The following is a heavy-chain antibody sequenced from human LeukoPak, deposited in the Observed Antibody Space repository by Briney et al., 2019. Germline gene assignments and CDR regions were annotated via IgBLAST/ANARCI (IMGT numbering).Heavy chain of an antibody. Sequence: PGGSLRLSCAASGFTVSSNHMSWVRQAPGKGLDWVSVIYSGGSTYYADSVKGRFTISRDNSKNTLYLQMNSLRAEDTAVYYCARHDSSGWVDYWGQGTLVTVSS. D-gene: IGHD6-19*01. CDR3: ARHDSSGWVDY. J-gene: IGHJ4*02. CDR2: IYSGGST. V-gene: IGHV3-53*01. CDR1: GFTVSSNH.